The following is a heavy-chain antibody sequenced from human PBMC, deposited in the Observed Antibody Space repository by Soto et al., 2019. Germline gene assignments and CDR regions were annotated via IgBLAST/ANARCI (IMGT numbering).Heavy chain of an antibody. D-gene: IGHD3-9*01. CDR2: IYYSGST. CDR1: GGSISSSY. V-gene: IGHV4-59*01. CDR3: ARVAFLSGYSNFYYYYGMDV. Sequence: SETLSLTCTVSGGSISSSYWSWIRQPPGKGLEWIGYIYYSGSTNYNPSLKSRVTISVDTSKNQFSLKLSSVTAAVTAVYYCARVAFLSGYSNFYYYYGMDVWGQGTTVTVSS. J-gene: IGHJ6*02.